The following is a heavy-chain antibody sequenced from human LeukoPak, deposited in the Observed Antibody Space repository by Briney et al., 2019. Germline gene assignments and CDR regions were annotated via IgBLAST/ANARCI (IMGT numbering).Heavy chain of an antibody. J-gene: IGHJ4*02. CDR3: AKDDIAVAGTLYSLDY. V-gene: IGHV3-23*01. Sequence: GGSLRLSCAASGFTFNNYAMSWVRQAPGKGLEWVSGISGSGGSTYYADSVKGRFTISRDNSKNTLYLQMNSLRAEDTAVYYCAKDDIAVAGTLYSLDYWGQGTLVTVSS. CDR2: ISGSGGST. D-gene: IGHD6-19*01. CDR1: GFTFNNYA.